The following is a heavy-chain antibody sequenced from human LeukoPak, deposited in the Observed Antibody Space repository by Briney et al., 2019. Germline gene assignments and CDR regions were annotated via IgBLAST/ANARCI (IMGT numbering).Heavy chain of an antibody. D-gene: IGHD3-22*01. CDR1: GESFKDYY. Sequence: PSETLSFTCAVYGESFKDYYWNWIRQPPGKGLEWIGEINHSGSSNYNPSLKSRVTMSVDTSKNQFSLKLSSVTAADTAVYYCARDTYYYDSSGYPLDYWGQGTLVTVSS. CDR3: ARDTYYYDSSGYPLDY. V-gene: IGHV4-34*01. CDR2: INHSGSS. J-gene: IGHJ4*02.